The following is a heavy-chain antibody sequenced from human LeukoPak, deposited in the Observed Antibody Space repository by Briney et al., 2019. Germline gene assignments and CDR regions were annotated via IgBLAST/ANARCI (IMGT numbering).Heavy chain of an antibody. D-gene: IGHD6-6*01. J-gene: IGHJ1*01. CDR2: ISISGSTI. CDR3: ARSSDSSSLQYFQH. Sequence: GGSLRLSCAASGFTFTDYFMNWIRQAPGKGLEWVSSISISGSTIYYADSVKGRSTISRDNAKNSLYLQMNSLRAEDTAVYYCARSSDSSSLQYFQHWGQGTLVTVSS. V-gene: IGHV3-11*01. CDR1: GFTFTDYF.